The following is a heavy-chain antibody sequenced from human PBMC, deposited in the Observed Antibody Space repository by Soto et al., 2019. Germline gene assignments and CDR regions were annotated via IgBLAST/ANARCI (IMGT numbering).Heavy chain of an antibody. J-gene: IGHJ5*02. CDR3: AKALFYGDYDTKEGWFDP. Sequence: GGSLRLSCAASGFTFSSYAMSWVRQAPGKGLEWVSAISGSGGSTYYADSVKGRFTISRDNSKNTLYLQMNSLRAEDTAVYYCAKALFYGDYDTKEGWFDPWGQGTLVTVSS. D-gene: IGHD4-17*01. V-gene: IGHV3-23*01. CDR2: ISGSGGST. CDR1: GFTFSSYA.